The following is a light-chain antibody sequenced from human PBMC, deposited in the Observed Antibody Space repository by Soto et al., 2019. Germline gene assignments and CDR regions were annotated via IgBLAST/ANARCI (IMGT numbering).Light chain of an antibody. Sequence: QSALTQPRSVSGSPGQSVTISCTGTSSDVGGYDFVSWYQQHPGKAPKLMISDVSKRPSGVPDRFSGSKSGNTASLTISGLQAEDEADYYCQSYHSGNVVFGGGTKLTVL. V-gene: IGLV2-11*01. CDR1: SSDVGGYDF. CDR2: DVS. CDR3: QSYHSGNVV. J-gene: IGLJ2*01.